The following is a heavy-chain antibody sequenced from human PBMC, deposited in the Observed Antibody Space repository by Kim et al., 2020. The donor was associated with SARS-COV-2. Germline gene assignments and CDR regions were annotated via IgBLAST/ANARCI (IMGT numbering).Heavy chain of an antibody. CDR1: GGSFSGYY. J-gene: IGHJ4*02. CDR2: INHSGST. CDR3: ARGLYDILTGYLDS. D-gene: IGHD3-9*01. V-gene: IGHV4-34*01. Sequence: SETLSLTCAVYGGSFSGYYWSWIRQPPGKGLEWIGEINHSGSTNYNPSLKSRVTISVDTSKNQFSLKLSSVTAADTAVYYCARGLYDILTGYLDSWGQGTLVTVSS.